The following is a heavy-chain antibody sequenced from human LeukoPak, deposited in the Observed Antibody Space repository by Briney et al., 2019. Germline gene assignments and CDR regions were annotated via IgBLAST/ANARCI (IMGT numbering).Heavy chain of an antibody. V-gene: IGHV1-46*01. CDR2: INPSGGST. D-gene: IGHD3-3*01. CDR3: ARDQGDFWSPRKSLYGMDV. CDR1: GYTFTSYY. J-gene: IGHJ6*02. Sequence: ASVKVSCKASGYTFTSYYMHWVRQAPGQGLEWMGIINPSGGSTSYAQKFQGRVTMTRDTSTSTVYMELSSLRSENTAVYYCARDQGDFWSPRKSLYGMDVWGQGTTVTVSS.